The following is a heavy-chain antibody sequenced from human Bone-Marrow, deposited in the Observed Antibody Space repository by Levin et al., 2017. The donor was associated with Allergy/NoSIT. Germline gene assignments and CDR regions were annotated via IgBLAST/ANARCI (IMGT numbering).Heavy chain of an antibody. CDR2: ISGNIVNR. D-gene: IGHD3-10*01. CDR1: GFIFSSYG. CDR3: AKDRGFGSGTYGAFDC. J-gene: IGHJ3*01. V-gene: IGHV3-23*01. Sequence: GESLKISCEGSGFIFSSYGMNWVRQAPGKGLEWVSGISGNIVNRYYADSVKGRITVSRDNSKNTLYLEMNSLRVEDTDMYYCAKDRGFGSGTYGAFDCWRQGPMVTVSS.